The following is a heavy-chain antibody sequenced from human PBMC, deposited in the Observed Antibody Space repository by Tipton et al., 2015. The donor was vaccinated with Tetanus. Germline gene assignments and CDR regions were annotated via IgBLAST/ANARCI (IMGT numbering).Heavy chain of an antibody. CDR3: ARESVLLDGGFDF. J-gene: IGHJ4*02. CDR1: GDSISSNY. Sequence: GLVKPSETLSLTCTVSGDSISSNYWSWIRQPAGKGPEWIGRIYINGRNNYNPSLKSRVTMSIDTSKNQFSLNLRSVTAADTAVYYCARESVLLDGGFDFWGQGTLVSVSS. V-gene: IGHV4-4*07. D-gene: IGHD5-24*01. CDR2: IYINGRN.